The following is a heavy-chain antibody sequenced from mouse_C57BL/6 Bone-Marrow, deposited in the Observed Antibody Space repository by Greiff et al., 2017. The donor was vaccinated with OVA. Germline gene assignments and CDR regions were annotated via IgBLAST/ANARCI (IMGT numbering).Heavy chain of an antibody. D-gene: IGHD2-12*01. Sequence: EVKLVESGAELVRPGASVKLSCTASGFNIKDDYMHWVKQRPEQGLEWIGWIDPENGDTEYASKFQGKATITADTSSNTAYLQLSSLTSEDTAVYYCTTLRRGYWGQGTTLAVSS. V-gene: IGHV14-4*01. CDR3: TTLRRGY. J-gene: IGHJ2*01. CDR1: GFNIKDDY. CDR2: IDPENGDT.